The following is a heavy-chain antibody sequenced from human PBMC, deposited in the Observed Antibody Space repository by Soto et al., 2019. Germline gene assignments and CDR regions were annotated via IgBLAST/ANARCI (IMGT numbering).Heavy chain of an antibody. Sequence: QVTLKESGPTLVKPTQTLTLTCTVSGLSLRTTGVGVGWVRQPPGKALEWRALLYWDDDKRYSPSLRSSLTIAKDISEKQVVITMTNIDTVDTAKYSCVQSRCGGDCLEIYSSHAYNGLDVWGQGTTVTVSS. D-gene: IGHD2-21*02. CDR2: LYWDDDK. CDR3: VQSRCGGDCLEIYSSHAYNGLDV. CDR1: GLSLRTTGVG. V-gene: IGHV2-5*02. J-gene: IGHJ6*02.